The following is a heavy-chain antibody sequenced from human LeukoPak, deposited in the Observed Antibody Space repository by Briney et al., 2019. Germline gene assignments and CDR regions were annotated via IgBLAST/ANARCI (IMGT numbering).Heavy chain of an antibody. D-gene: IGHD5-24*01. CDR2: IYYSGST. CDR3: ARDRGGPYNLGYFDY. CDR1: GGSISSYY. J-gene: IGHJ4*02. V-gene: IGHV4-59*01. Sequence: SETLSLTCTVSGGSISSYYWSWIRQPPGKGLEWIGYIYYSGSTNYNPSLKSRVTISVDTSKNQFSLKLSSVTAADTAVYYCARDRGGPYNLGYFDYWGQGTLVTVSS.